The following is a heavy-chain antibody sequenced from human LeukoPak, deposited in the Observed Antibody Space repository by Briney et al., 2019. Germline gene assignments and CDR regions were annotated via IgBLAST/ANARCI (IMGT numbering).Heavy chain of an antibody. CDR3: ARADSGSYYEPADY. Sequence: SSETLSLTCTVSGGSISSYYWSWIRQPPGKGLEWIGYIYYSGSTNYNPSLKSRVTISVDTSKNQFSLKLSSVTAADTAVYYCARADSGSYYEPADYWGQGTLVTVSS. CDR2: IYYSGST. V-gene: IGHV4-59*01. CDR1: GGSISSYY. D-gene: IGHD1-26*01. J-gene: IGHJ4*02.